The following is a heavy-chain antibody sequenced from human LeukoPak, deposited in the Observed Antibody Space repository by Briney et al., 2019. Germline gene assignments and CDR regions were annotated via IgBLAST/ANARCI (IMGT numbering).Heavy chain of an antibody. V-gene: IGHV3-7*01. CDR3: ARGRRWLQPLDY. CDR1: AFTFTSHW. Sequence: PGGSLRLSYAASAFTFTSHWMSWVRQAPGKGLEWVANIKQDGSEKYYVDSVKGRFIISRDNAKNSLYLQMNSLRADDTAVYYCARGRRWLQPLDYWGQGTLVTVSS. D-gene: IGHD5-24*01. J-gene: IGHJ4*02. CDR2: IKQDGSEK.